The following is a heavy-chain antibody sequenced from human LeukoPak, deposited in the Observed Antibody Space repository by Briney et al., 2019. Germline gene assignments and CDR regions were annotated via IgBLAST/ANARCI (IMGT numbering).Heavy chain of an antibody. CDR1: GFTVSSNY. J-gene: IGHJ3*02. Sequence: GGSLRLSCAASGFTVSSNYMSWVRQAPGKGLEWVSVIYSGGSTYYADSVKGRFTISRDNSKNTLYLQMNSLRAEDTAVYYCAKDEGGSYFDAFDIWGQGTMVTVSS. CDR3: AKDEGGSYFDAFDI. V-gene: IGHV3-53*05. CDR2: IYSGGST. D-gene: IGHD1-26*01.